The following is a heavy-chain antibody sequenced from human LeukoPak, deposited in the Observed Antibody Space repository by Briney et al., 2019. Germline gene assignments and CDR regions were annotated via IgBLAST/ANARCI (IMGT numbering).Heavy chain of an antibody. Sequence: GGSLRLSCAASGFTFSGYWMYWVRQAPGKGPVWVARINTDGSSLNYADSVKGRFTISRDNAKNTLYLQMNSLGAEDTAVYYCARRMNYYDSSGYYYVRYFDSWGQGTLVAVSS. D-gene: IGHD3-22*01. J-gene: IGHJ4*02. CDR3: ARRMNYYDSSGYYYVRYFDS. CDR2: INTDGSSL. V-gene: IGHV3-74*01. CDR1: GFTFSGYW.